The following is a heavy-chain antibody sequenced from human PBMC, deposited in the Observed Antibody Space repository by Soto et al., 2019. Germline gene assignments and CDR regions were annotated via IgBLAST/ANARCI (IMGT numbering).Heavy chain of an antibody. Sequence: GGSLRLSCISSGFTFRTYTMNWVRQAPGRGLEWVSGIRGFSPYTFYAESVKGRFTLSRDNAKNSLFLQMNSLRAEDTAVYYCARDRGYDAHDFYYDAMEVWGQGTKVTVFS. CDR3: ARDRGYDAHDFYYDAMEV. V-gene: IGHV3-21*01. CDR2: IRGFSPYT. CDR1: GFTFRTYT. D-gene: IGHD2-15*01. J-gene: IGHJ6*02.